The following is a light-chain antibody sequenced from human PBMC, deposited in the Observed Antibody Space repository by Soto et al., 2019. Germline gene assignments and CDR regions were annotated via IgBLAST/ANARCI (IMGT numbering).Light chain of an antibody. CDR2: DAS. V-gene: IGKV1-5*01. Sequence: DIQMTQSPSTLSASVGDRVTITCRASQTIRSWLAWYQQKPGKAPKLLIYDASSLESGVPSRFSGSGSGTEFTLTISSLQPEDFATYYCLLDYSYFWAFGQGTKVDIK. CDR1: QTIRSW. CDR3: LLDYSYFWA. J-gene: IGKJ1*01.